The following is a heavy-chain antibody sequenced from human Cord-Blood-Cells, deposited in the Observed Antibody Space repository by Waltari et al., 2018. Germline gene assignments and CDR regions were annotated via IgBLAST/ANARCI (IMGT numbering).Heavy chain of an antibody. Sequence: AEVKKPGASLKISSKGSGYSFTSYCIGWVRQMPGKRLEWLGIIYTGDSDTRYSPSFQGQGTITADKSISTAYLQWSSLKAPDTDMYDCARLDGGYCSSTSCSNYYGMDVWGQGTTVTVSS. J-gene: IGHJ6*02. CDR1: GYSFTSYC. CDR2: IYTGDSDT. D-gene: IGHD2-2*01. CDR3: ARLDGGYCSSTSCSNYYGMDV. V-gene: IGHV5-51*01.